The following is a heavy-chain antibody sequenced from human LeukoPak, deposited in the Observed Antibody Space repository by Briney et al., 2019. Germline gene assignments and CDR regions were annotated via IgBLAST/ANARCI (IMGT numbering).Heavy chain of an antibody. CDR1: GFTFSAYS. CDR3: ARGVGDNGGKYNWFAP. J-gene: IGHJ5*02. Sequence: GGSLRLSCAASGFTFSAYSMNWVRQAPGKGLEWVSYINGGSYTIYYADSVRGRFTISRDNSKNTLYLQMNSLRAEDTAVYYCARGVGDNGGKYNWFAPWGQGTLATVSS. V-gene: IGHV3-48*01. CDR2: INGGSYTI. D-gene: IGHD4-23*01.